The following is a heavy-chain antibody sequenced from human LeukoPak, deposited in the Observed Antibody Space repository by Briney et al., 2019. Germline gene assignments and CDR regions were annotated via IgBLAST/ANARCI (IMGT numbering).Heavy chain of an antibody. D-gene: IGHD3-16*01. Sequence: GRSLRLSCAASGFTFSSYSMNWVRQAPGKGLEWVSYISSLSGTINYADSVKGRFIISRDNAKNSMFLQMNSLRAEDTAVYYCVRDQGGAVSYWGQGTLVTVSS. J-gene: IGHJ4*02. V-gene: IGHV3-48*01. CDR2: ISSLSGTI. CDR3: VRDQGGAVSY. CDR1: GFTFSSYS.